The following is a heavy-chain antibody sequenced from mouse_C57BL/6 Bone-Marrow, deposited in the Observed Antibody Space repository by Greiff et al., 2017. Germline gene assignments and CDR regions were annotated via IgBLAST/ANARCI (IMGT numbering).Heavy chain of an antibody. D-gene: IGHD1-1*01. J-gene: IGHJ3*01. V-gene: IGHV1-53*01. CDR2: INPSNGGT. Sequence: QVQLQQPGTELVKPGASVKLSCKASGYTFTSYWMHWVKQRPGQGLEWIGNINPSNGGTNYNEKFKSKATLTVDKSSSTAYMQLSSLTSADSAVYYCARGFTDYGTPFPYWGQGTLVTVSA. CDR3: ARGFTDYGTPFPY. CDR1: GYTFTSYW.